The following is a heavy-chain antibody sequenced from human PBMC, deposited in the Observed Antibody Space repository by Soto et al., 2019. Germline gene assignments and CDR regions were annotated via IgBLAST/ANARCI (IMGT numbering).Heavy chain of an antibody. D-gene: IGHD6-19*01. V-gene: IGHV4-38-2*02. CDR1: GYSISSGYY. CDR3: ARDKWQWLVAYYFDY. Sequence: PSETLSLTCAVSGYSISSGYYWGWVRQPPGKGVEWIGSIYHSGSTYYNPSLKSRVTISVDTSKNQFSLKLSSVTAADTAVYYCARDKWQWLVAYYFDYWGQGTLVTVSS. CDR2: IYHSGST. J-gene: IGHJ4*02.